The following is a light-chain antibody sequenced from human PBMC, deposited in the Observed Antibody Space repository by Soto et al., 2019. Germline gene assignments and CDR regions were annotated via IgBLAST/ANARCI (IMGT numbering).Light chain of an antibody. CDR2: EAT. CDR3: QSYDSSLSGVV. Sequence: QSVLTQPASVSGSPGQSITISCTGSSTNIGSSSLVSWYQQHPGKAPKLMIYEATKRPSGLSDRFSGSKSGNTASLTISGLQAEDEADYYCQSYDSSLSGVVFGGGTKLTVL. J-gene: IGLJ2*01. CDR1: STNIGSSSL. V-gene: IGLV2-14*02.